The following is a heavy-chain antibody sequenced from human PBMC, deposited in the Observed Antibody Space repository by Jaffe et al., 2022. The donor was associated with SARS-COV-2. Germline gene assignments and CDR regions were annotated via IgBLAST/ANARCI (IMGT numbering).Heavy chain of an antibody. CDR1: GITFRSYA. V-gene: IGHV3-23*01. Sequence: EVQLLESGGGLVQPGGSLRLSCAASGITFRSYAMSWVRQAPGKGLEWVSAISGSGDSTYYADSVKGRFTISRDNSKNTLYLQMNSLRVEDTAVYYCAIPYGVGARQGGDYWGQGTLVTVSS. CDR2: ISGSGDST. D-gene: IGHD1-26*01. J-gene: IGHJ4*02. CDR3: AIPYGVGARQGGDY.